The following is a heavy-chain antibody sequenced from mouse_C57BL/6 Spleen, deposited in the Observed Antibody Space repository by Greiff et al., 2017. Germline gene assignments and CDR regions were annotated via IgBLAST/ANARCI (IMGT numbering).Heavy chain of an antibody. D-gene: IGHD2-4*01. Sequence: VQGVESGPGLVAPSQSLSITCTVSGFSLTSSGVDWVRQSPGKGLEWLGVIWGVGSTNYNSALKSRLSIRKDNSKSQVFLKMNSLQTDDTAMYYCASENDYDGFAYWGQGTMVTVSA. CDR2: IWGVGST. V-gene: IGHV2-6*01. J-gene: IGHJ3*01. CDR3: ASENDYDGFAY. CDR1: GFSLTSSG.